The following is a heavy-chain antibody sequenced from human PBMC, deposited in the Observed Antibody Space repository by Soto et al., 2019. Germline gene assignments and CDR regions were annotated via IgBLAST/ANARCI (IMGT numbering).Heavy chain of an antibody. CDR3: AGDLRRITGTTSSGEFQH. CDR2: IIPILGIT. D-gene: IGHD1-1*01. CDR1: GGTFSGYA. Sequence: QAQLMQSGAEVKAPGSSVKVSCKASGGTFSGYAISWVRQAPGQGLEWLGGIIPILGITNYAQKFQSRLTITAVASSATVYMDLRSLTSKDSAIYFCAGDLRRITGTTSSGEFQHWGQGTLVSVS. V-gene: IGHV1-69*01. J-gene: IGHJ1*01.